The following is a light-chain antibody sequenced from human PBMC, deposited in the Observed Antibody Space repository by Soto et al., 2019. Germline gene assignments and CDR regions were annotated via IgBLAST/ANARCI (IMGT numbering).Light chain of an antibody. CDR3: QQSDNIPFT. V-gene: IGKV1-39*01. CDR1: QSIGNY. J-gene: IGKJ2*01. CDR2: GAS. Sequence: DTQMTQSPSSLSASVGERVTITCRASQSIGNYLSWYAQKPGKAPKLLIYGASGLQSGVPSRFSGSGSGTYFTLTINNLQPEDFATYYCQQSDNIPFTFGQGTKLEI.